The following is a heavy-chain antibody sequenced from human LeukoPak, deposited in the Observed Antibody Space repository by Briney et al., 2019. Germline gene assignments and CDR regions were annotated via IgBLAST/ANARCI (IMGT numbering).Heavy chain of an antibody. Sequence: GGSLRLSCAASGFTFSNYAMNWVRQAPGKGLEWVSFITTNSNTKYYADSVKGRFTVSRDNAKNSLYLQMNSLRDEDTAVYYCVRRLGSSGWNGDYWGQGTLVTVSS. D-gene: IGHD6-19*01. CDR1: GFTFSNYA. CDR2: ITTNSNTK. CDR3: VRRLGSSGWNGDY. V-gene: IGHV3-48*02. J-gene: IGHJ4*02.